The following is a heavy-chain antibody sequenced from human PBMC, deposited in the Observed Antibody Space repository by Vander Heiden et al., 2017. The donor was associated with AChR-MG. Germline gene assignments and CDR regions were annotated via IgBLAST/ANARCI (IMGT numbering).Heavy chain of an antibody. CDR1: GGSFSGYY. J-gene: IGHJ6*02. V-gene: IGHV4-34*01. D-gene: IGHD3-3*01. Sequence: QVQLQQWGAGLLKPSETLSLTCAVYGGSFSGYYWSWIRQPPGKGLELIGEINHSGSTNYNPSFKSRVTISVDTSKNQFSLKLSSVTAADTAVYYCARGGTPDFWSGYYLHYYYYYGMDVWGQGTTVTVSS. CDR3: ARGGTPDFWSGYYLHYYYYYGMDV. CDR2: INHSGST.